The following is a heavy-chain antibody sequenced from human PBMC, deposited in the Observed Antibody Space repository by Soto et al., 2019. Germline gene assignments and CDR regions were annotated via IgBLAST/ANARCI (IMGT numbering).Heavy chain of an antibody. Sequence: SETLSLTCTVSGGSISSSSYYWGWIRQPPGKGLEWIGSIYDSGSTYYNTSLKSRVTISVDTSRNQFSLRLTSVIAADTAMYYCVRRVVVVLTAEVPGDYWGQGTLVTVSS. CDR1: GGSISSSSYY. V-gene: IGHV4-39*01. D-gene: IGHD2-15*01. CDR2: IYDSGST. J-gene: IGHJ4*02. CDR3: VRRVVVVLTAEVPGDY.